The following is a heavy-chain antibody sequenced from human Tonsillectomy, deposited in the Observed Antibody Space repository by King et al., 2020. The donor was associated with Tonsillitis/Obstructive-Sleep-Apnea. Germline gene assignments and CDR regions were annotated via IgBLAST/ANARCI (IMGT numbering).Heavy chain of an antibody. Sequence: VQLVESGGGLVQPGGSLRLSCAASGFTFSSYSMNWVRQAPGKGPEWVSYISSSSSSIYYADSVKGRFTSSRDNAKNSLYLQMNSLRDEDTAVYYCARDRDETSGYTPFDYWGQGTLVTVSS. J-gene: IGHJ4*02. CDR1: GFTFSSYS. CDR2: ISSSSSSI. V-gene: IGHV3-48*02. D-gene: IGHD1-1*01. CDR3: ARDRDETSGYTPFDY.